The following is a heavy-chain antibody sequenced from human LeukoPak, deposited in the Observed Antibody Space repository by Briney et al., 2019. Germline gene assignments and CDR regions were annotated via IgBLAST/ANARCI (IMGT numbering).Heavy chain of an antibody. J-gene: IGHJ3*02. CDR1: GGSISSSNW. D-gene: IGHD2-15*01. CDR3: ARPRDCSGGSCYYDAFDI. Sequence: SETLSLTCAVSGGSISSSNWWSWIRQPPGKGLEWIGEIFHSGSTNYNPSLKSRVTISVDTSKNQFSLKLSSVTAADTAVYYCARPRDCSGGSCYYDAFDIWGQGTMVTVSS. CDR2: IFHSGST. V-gene: IGHV4-4*02.